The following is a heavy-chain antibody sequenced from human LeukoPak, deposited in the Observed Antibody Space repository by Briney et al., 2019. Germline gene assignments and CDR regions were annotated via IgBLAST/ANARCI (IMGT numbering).Heavy chain of an antibody. J-gene: IGHJ4*02. Sequence: SVKVSCKASGGTFSSYAISWVRQAPGQGLEWMGRIIPILGIANYAQKFQGRVTVTADKSTSTAYMELSSLRSEDTAVYYCATDYGDSVYWGQGTLVTVSS. CDR2: IIPILGIA. CDR1: GGTFSSYA. D-gene: IGHD4-17*01. V-gene: IGHV1-69*04. CDR3: ATDYGDSVY.